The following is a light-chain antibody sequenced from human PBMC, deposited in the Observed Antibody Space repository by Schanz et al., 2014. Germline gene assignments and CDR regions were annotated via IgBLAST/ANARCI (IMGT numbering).Light chain of an antibody. CDR3: CSYASSYTWV. Sequence: QSALTQPRSVSGSPGQSVTISCTGTSSDVGYYNYVSWYQQHPGKAPKLIIYDVSKRPSGVPDRFSGSKSGNTASLTISGLQAEDEADYYCCSYASSYTWVFGGGTKLTVL. CDR2: DVS. CDR1: SSDVGYYNY. J-gene: IGLJ3*02. V-gene: IGLV2-11*01.